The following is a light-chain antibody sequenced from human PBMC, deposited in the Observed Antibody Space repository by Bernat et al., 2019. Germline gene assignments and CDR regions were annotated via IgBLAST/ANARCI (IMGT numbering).Light chain of an antibody. CDR3: CSYTTSHTLV. V-gene: IGLV2-23*02. Sequence: QSALTQPASVSGSPGQSITISCTGTSGDVGHYNLVSWDQQHPAKAPKLIIYEVNKRPSGVSSLFSASKSGNTASLTISGLQAEDEADYYCCSYTTSHTLVFGGGTKLPVL. CDR1: SGDVGHYNL. J-gene: IGLJ3*02. CDR2: EVN.